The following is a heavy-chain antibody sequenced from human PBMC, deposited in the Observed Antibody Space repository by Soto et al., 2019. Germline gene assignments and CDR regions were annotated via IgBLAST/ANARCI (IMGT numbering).Heavy chain of an antibody. CDR2: INHSGST. CDR1: GGSFSGYY. CDR3: ARGTPDVFGVVTDY. J-gene: IGHJ4*02. Sequence: KTSETLSLTCAVYGGSFSGYYWSWIRQPPGKGLEWIGEINHSGSTNYNPSLKSRVTISVDTSKNQFSLKLSSVTAADTAVYYCARGTPDVFGVVTDYWGQGTLVTVSS. V-gene: IGHV4-34*01. D-gene: IGHD3-3*01.